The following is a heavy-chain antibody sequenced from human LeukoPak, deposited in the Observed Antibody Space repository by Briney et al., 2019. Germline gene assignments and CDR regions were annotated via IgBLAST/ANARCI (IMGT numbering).Heavy chain of an antibody. CDR2: ITGSGGST. V-gene: IGHV3-23*01. D-gene: IGHD5-12*01. J-gene: IGHJ4*02. Sequence: GGSLRLSCAASGFTFSSYAMSWVRQAPGKGLEWVSGITGSGGSTYYADSVKGRFTISRDNSKNTVYLQLNSLRAEGTAVYYCAKDISGSEGDYFDYWGQGTLVTVSS. CDR3: AKDISGSEGDYFDY. CDR1: GFTFSSYA.